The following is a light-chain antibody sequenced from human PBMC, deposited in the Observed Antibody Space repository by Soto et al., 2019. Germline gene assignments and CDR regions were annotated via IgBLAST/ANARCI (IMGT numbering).Light chain of an antibody. CDR1: SSDVGGYNY. V-gene: IGLV2-14*01. CDR2: DVT. Sequence: QSALTQPASVSGSPGQSITISCTGTSSDVGGYNYVSWYQQHPGKAPKLMIYDVTNRPSGVSNRFSGAKSGNTASLTISGLQSEDEADYYCGLYRSTTAVFGTGTKLTVL. CDR3: GLYRSTTAV. J-gene: IGLJ1*01.